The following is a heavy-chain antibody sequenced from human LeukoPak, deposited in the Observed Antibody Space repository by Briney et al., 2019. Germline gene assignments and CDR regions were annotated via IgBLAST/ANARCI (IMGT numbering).Heavy chain of an antibody. CDR2: IYYSGST. D-gene: IGHD3-22*01. CDR3: ARERGYDSSGYYLDY. Sequence: SETLSLTCTVSGGSVSSGSYYWSWIRQPPGKGLEWIGYIYYSGSTNYNPSLKSRVTISVDTSKNQFSLKLSSVTAADTAVYYRARERGYDSSGYYLDYWGQGTLVTVSS. V-gene: IGHV4-61*01. CDR1: GGSVSSGSYY. J-gene: IGHJ4*02.